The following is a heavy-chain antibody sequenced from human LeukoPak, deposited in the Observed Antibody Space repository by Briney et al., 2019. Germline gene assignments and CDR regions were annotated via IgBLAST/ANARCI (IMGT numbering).Heavy chain of an antibody. CDR3: ARELDSGPCDY. Sequence: GASVKVSCKASGYTFTSYGISWVRQAAGQGVEWMGWISAYNGNKNYAQKLQGRVTMTTDTSTSTAYMELRSLRSDDTAVYYCARELDSGPCDYWGQGTLVTVSS. V-gene: IGHV1-18*01. CDR1: GYTFTSYG. CDR2: ISAYNGNK. J-gene: IGHJ4*02. D-gene: IGHD1-26*01.